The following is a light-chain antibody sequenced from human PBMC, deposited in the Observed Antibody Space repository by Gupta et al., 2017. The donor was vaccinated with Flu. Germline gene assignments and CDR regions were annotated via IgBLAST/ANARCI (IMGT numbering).Light chain of an antibody. J-gene: IGKJ1*01. CDR3: QQGYSTPQT. CDR1: QSISTY. CDR2: AAS. V-gene: IGKV1-39*01. Sequence: GDRVSISCRASQSISTYLNWYQQKPGKAPKLLIYAASSLQSGVPSRFSGSGSGTDFTLTISSLQPEDFATYYCQQGYSTPQTFGQGTKVEFK.